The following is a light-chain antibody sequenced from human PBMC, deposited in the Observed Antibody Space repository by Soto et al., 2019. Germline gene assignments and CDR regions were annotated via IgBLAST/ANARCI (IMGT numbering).Light chain of an antibody. CDR3: QQSYGTPLT. V-gene: IGKV1-39*01. CDR1: QSISNY. J-gene: IGKJ4*01. Sequence: DMGMTQSPSSLSAFVGDRVTMTCRASQSISNYLNWYQHKPGKVPKLLIYAASSLQSGVPTRFSGSGSGTDFTLTINSLQPEDFATYYCQQSYGTPLTFGGGTKIEIK. CDR2: AAS.